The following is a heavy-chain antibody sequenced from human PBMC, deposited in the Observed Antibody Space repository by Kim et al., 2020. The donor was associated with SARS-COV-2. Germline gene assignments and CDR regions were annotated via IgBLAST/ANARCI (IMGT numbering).Heavy chain of an antibody. CDR3: AREALRGWHGTAMVN. D-gene: IGHD5-18*01. Sequence: SETLSLTCAVSGGSISSGGYSWSWIRQPPGKGLEWIGYIYHSGSTYYNPSLKSRVTISVDRSKNQFSLKLSSVTAADTAVYYCAREALRGWHGTAMVNWGQGTLVTVSS. J-gene: IGHJ4*02. V-gene: IGHV4-30-2*01. CDR2: IYHSGST. CDR1: GGSISSGGYS.